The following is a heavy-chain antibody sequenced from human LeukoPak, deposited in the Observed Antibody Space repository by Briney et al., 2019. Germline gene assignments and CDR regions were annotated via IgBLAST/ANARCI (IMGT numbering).Heavy chain of an antibody. Sequence: GGSLRLSCAASGFTFSSYWMSWVRQAPGKGLEWVANIKKDGSEKYYVDSVKGRFTISRDNAKKSLYLQMNSLKASDTAMYYCARRTDGYGPNWFDPWGQGTLVTVSS. CDR3: ARRTDGYGPNWFDP. CDR1: GFTFSSYW. J-gene: IGHJ5*02. V-gene: IGHV3-7*03. D-gene: IGHD2-2*03. CDR2: IKKDGSEK.